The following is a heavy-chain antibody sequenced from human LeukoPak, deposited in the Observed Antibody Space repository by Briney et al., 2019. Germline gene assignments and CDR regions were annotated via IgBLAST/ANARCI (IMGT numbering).Heavy chain of an antibody. CDR1: GGSISSGGYY. Sequence: SQTLSLTCTVSGGSISSGGYYWSWIRQHPGKGLEWIGYIYYSGSTYYNPSLKSRVTISVDTSKNQFSLKLSSVTAADTAVYYCARGGYYGSGKVWFDPWGQGTLVTVSS. CDR3: ARGGYYGSGKVWFDP. V-gene: IGHV4-31*03. D-gene: IGHD3-10*01. J-gene: IGHJ5*02. CDR2: IYYSGST.